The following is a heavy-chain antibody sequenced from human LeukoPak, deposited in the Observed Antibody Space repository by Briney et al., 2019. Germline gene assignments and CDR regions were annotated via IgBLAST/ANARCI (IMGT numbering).Heavy chain of an antibody. D-gene: IGHD3-10*01. CDR2: ISGSGGST. V-gene: IGHV3-23*01. CDR1: GFTFSSYA. CDR3: AKDTTYYYGSGSYNYFDY. Sequence: GGSLRLSCAASGFTFSSYAISWVRQAPGEGLEWVSAISGSGGSTYYADSVKGRFTISRDNSKNTLYLQMNSLRAGDTAVYYCAKDTTYYYGSGSYNYFDYWGQGTLVTVSS. J-gene: IGHJ4*02.